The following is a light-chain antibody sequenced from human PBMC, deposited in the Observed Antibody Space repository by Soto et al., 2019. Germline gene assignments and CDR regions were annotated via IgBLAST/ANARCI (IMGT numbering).Light chain of an antibody. J-gene: IGKJ1*01. Sequence: EIELTQSPGTLSLSPGQRATLSCRASQSVSSSYVAWYQQKPGQAPRLLIYGASSRATRIPDRFSGSGSGTDFTLNISRLEPQEFAVYYWQQYGSSPQTFGQGTKVEIK. V-gene: IGKV3-20*01. CDR2: GAS. CDR1: QSVSSSY. CDR3: QQYGSSPQT.